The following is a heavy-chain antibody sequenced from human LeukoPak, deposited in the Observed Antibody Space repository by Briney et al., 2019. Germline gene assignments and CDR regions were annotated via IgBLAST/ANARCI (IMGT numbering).Heavy chain of an antibody. D-gene: IGHD3-9*01. CDR2: ISGSGGST. V-gene: IGHV3-23*01. CDR3: ARDAYYDILTGYYPNWFDP. J-gene: IGHJ5*02. Sequence: GGSLRLSCAASGFTFNRYAMSWVRQAPGKGLEWVSAISGSGGSTYYADSVKGRFTISRDNSKNTLYLQMNSLRAEDTAVYYCARDAYYDILTGYYPNWFDPWGQGTLVTVSS. CDR1: GFTFNRYA.